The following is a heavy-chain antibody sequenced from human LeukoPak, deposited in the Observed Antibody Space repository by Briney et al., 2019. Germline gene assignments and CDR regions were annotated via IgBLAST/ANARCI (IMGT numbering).Heavy chain of an antibody. Sequence: GGSLRLSCAASGFTFSSYSMNWVRQAPGKGLEWVSSISSSSSYIYYADSVKGRFTISRDNAKNSLCLQMNSLRAEDTAVYYCARDSGRVVPAANWGQGTLVTVSS. CDR1: GFTFSSYS. CDR3: ARDSGRVVPAAN. V-gene: IGHV3-21*01. CDR2: ISSSSSYI. D-gene: IGHD2-2*01. J-gene: IGHJ4*02.